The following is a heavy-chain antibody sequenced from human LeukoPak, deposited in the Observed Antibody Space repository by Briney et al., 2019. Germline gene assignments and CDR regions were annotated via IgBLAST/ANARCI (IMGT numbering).Heavy chain of an antibody. D-gene: IGHD3-16*02. Sequence: GGSLRLSCAASGFTFSSYSMNWVRQAPGKGLERVSAISASGGSPYYADSVKGRFTISRDNSKNTLYLQMNSLRAEDTAVYYCAKGDVITFGGLVVTFDYWGQGTLVTVSS. CDR3: AKGDVITFGGLVVTFDY. CDR2: ISASGGSP. J-gene: IGHJ4*02. CDR1: GFTFSSYS. V-gene: IGHV3-23*01.